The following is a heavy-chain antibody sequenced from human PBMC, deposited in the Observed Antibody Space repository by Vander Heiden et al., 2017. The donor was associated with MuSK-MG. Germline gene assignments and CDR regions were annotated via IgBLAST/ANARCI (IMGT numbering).Heavy chain of an antibody. J-gene: IGHJ4*02. D-gene: IGHD6-19*01. Sequence: EVQLLESGGGLVQPGGSLRLSRAASGFTFSSYAMSWVRQAPGKGLEWVSAISGSGGSTYYADSVKGRFTISRDNSKNTLYLQMNSLRAEDTAVYYCAKRSGWYSRVFDYWGQGTLVTVSS. CDR1: GFTFSSYA. CDR2: ISGSGGST. CDR3: AKRSGWYSRVFDY. V-gene: IGHV3-23*01.